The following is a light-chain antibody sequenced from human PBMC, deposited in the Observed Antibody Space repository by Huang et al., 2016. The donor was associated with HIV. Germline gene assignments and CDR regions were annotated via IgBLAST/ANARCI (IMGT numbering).Light chain of an antibody. J-gene: IGKJ1*01. V-gene: IGKV1-8*01. Sequence: AIRITQSPSSLSASTGDRVTITCRASQDVSNYLAWYQQKPGRAPNLVIYSASTLQGGVPSRFSGNGSATDVSLTISCLQSEDFATYYCQQYYLYPWTFGQGTKVEI. CDR3: QQYYLYPWT. CDR2: SAS. CDR1: QDVSNY.